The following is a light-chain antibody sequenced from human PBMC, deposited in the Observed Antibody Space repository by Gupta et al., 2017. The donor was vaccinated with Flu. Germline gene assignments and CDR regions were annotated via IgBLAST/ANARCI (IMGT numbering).Light chain of an antibody. J-gene: IGKJ1*01. V-gene: IGKV3-20*01. Sequence: VLPQSPGPLSSSPGASATPSCRASQSVSSNFLAWYQQKSGQAPRLVLYSTSSRATGIPDRFSGSGSGTDFTLKISRMEAEDVGVYYCKQYEAAPRTFGQGTKVEIK. CDR1: QSVSSNF. CDR3: KQYEAAPRT. CDR2: STS.